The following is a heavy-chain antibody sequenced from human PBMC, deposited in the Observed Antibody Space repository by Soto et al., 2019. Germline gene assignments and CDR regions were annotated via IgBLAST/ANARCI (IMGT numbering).Heavy chain of an antibody. J-gene: IGHJ6*02. CDR2: INHRRST. CDR1: GGSFSGYY. CDR3: ARGGVYYDSSGYYLNRYYYYGMDV. D-gene: IGHD3-22*01. V-gene: IGHV4-34*01. Sequence: PSETLSLTCAVYGGSFSGYYWTWIRQPPGKGLEWIGEINHRRSTSYNPSLKRRVTMSIDTSKNQFSLHLSSVTAADTAVYYCARGGVYYDSSGYYLNRYYYYGMDVWGQGTTVTVSS.